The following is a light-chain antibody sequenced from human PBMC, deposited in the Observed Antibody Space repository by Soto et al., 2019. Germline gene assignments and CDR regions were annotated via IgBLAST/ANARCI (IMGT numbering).Light chain of an antibody. CDR3: CSYAGSSTGV. V-gene: IGLV2-23*01. Sequence: QSALTQPASVSGSPGQSITISCTGTSSDVGSYNLVSWYQQHPAKAPKLMIYEGSKRPPGVSNRFSGYKSGNTASLTIAGLQAEDEADYYCCSYAGSSTGVFGGGTKLTVL. CDR2: EGS. CDR1: SSDVGSYNL. J-gene: IGLJ3*02.